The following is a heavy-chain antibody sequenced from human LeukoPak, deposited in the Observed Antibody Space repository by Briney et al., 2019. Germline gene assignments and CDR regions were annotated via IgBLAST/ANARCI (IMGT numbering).Heavy chain of an antibody. D-gene: IGHD4-17*01. CDR2: ISAYNGNT. CDR3: ARVLDYGDYVDYWFVP. Sequence: GASVKVSCKASGGTFSSYGISWVRQAPGQGLEWRGWISAYNGNTNYAQKLQGRVTMTTDTSTSTAYMELRSLRSDDTAVYYCARVLDYGDYVDYWFVPWGQGTLVTVSS. V-gene: IGHV1-18*01. CDR1: GGTFSSYG. J-gene: IGHJ5*02.